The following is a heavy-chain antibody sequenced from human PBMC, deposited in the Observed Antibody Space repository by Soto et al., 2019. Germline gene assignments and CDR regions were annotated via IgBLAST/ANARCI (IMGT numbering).Heavy chain of an antibody. CDR1: GGTFSSYT. CDR2: IIPILGIA. Sequence: SVKVSCTASGGTFSSYTISWVRQAPGQGLEWMGRIIPILGIANYAQKFQGRVTITADKSTSTAYMELSSLRSEDTAVYYCARGIAVAGGHYGMDVWGQGTTVTVSS. J-gene: IGHJ6*02. D-gene: IGHD6-19*01. CDR3: ARGIAVAGGHYGMDV. V-gene: IGHV1-69*02.